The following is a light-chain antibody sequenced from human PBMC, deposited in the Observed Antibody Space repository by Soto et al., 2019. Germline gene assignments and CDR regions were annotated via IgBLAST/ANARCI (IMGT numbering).Light chain of an antibody. CDR3: QQYNTYSRT. CDR2: DAS. V-gene: IGKV1-5*01. J-gene: IGKJ1*01. Sequence: QMSPSPSSLSACIGARVSFXFPASQSISGWLAWYQQKPGKAPKLLIYDASTLESGVPSRFSGSGSGTEFTLTISSLQPDDFATYYCQQYNTYSRTFGQGTKVDI. CDR1: QSISGW.